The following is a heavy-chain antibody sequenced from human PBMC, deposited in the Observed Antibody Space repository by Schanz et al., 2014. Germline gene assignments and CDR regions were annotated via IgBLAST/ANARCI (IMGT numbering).Heavy chain of an antibody. J-gene: IGHJ4*02. Sequence: QVQLVQSGAEVKKPGASVKVSCKASGYTFTSDSMHWVRQAPGQGLEWMGMINPSGGSTTYAQKFQGRVTMTRDTSTSTVYMELSSLRSEDTAVYYCARLDVHDYWGQGTLVTVSA. CDR2: INPSGGST. CDR3: ARLDVHDY. V-gene: IGHV1-46*03. D-gene: IGHD3-16*01. CDR1: GYTFTSDS.